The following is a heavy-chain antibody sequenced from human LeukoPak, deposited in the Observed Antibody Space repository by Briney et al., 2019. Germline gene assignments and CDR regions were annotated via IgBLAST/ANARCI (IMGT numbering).Heavy chain of an antibody. CDR2: IYHSGST. Sequence: PSETLSLTCTVSGYSISTSYYWGWIRQPPGKGLEWIGSIYHSGSTNYNPSLKSRVTISVDTSKNQFSLKLSSVTAADTAVYYCARDSADYGDYVSDYWGQGTLVTVSS. D-gene: IGHD4-17*01. CDR1: GYSISTSYY. V-gene: IGHV4-38-2*02. J-gene: IGHJ4*02. CDR3: ARDSADYGDYVSDY.